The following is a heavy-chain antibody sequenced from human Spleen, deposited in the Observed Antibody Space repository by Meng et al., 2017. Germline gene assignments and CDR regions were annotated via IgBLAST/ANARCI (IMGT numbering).Heavy chain of an antibody. D-gene: IGHD6-13*01. Sequence: SETLSLTCTVSGGSISYYYWSWIRQPPGKGLEWIGYIYYSGSTTYNPSLKSRVTISVDTSKNQFSLKLSSVTAADTAVYYCARDLYSSTWYHFYYWGQGTQVTVSS. CDR3: ARDLYSSTWYHFYY. CDR2: IYYSGST. J-gene: IGHJ4*02. V-gene: IGHV4-59*01. CDR1: GGSISYYY.